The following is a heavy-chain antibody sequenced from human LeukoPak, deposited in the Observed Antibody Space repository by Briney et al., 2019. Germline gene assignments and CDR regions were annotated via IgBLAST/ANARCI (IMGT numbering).Heavy chain of an antibody. CDR2: MNPNNGNT. D-gene: IGHD1-26*01. CDR3: ARPTGRPSNYYSMDV. Sequence: ASVKVSCKASGYGFTGYDINRVRQATGQGLEWMGWMNPNNGNTGYAQRFQGRVTKTRDTATSTAYMELSSLKFEDTAVYYCARPTGRPSNYYSMDVWGKGTTVAVSS. V-gene: IGHV1-8*01. J-gene: IGHJ6*03. CDR1: GYGFTGYD.